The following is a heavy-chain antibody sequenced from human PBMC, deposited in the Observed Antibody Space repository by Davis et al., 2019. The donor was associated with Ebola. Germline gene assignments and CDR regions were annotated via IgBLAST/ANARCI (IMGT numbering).Heavy chain of an antibody. CDR3: ARGGLMYFDWLPYDIDY. J-gene: IGHJ4*02. CDR2: IWYDGSNK. V-gene: IGHV3-33*01. D-gene: IGHD3-9*01. CDR1: GFTFSSYG. Sequence: GESLKISCAASGFTFSSYGMHWVRQAPGKGLEWVAVIWYDGSNKYYADSVKGRFTISRDNSKNTLYLQMNSLRAEDTAVYYCARGGLMYFDWLPYDIDYWGQGTLVTVSS.